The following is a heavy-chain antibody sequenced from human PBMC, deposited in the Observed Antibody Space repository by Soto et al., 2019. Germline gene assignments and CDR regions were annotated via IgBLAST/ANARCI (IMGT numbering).Heavy chain of an antibody. D-gene: IGHD2-21*01. CDR2: ISHSGNI. Sequence: QLQLQESGSGLVKPSQTLSLTCAVSGGSISSGGYSWSWIRQPPGKGREWIGYISHSGNIYYNTSLKSRVTISVDRYKNQFSLKLSSVTAADTAVYYCARIPSPWGQGTLVTDSS. J-gene: IGHJ5*02. CDR1: GGSISSGGYS. CDR3: ARIPSP. V-gene: IGHV4-30-2*01.